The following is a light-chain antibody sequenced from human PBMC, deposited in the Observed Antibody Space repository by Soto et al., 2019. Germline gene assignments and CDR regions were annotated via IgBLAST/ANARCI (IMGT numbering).Light chain of an antibody. Sequence: QYALTQPPSASGSPGQSVTISCTGSSSDVGGYTFVSWYQQHPGKAPKVMIFEVSKRPSGVPDRFSGSKSGNTASLTVSGLQAEDEADYYCSSYAGSNTVVFGGGTKLTVL. J-gene: IGLJ2*01. CDR3: SSYAGSNTVV. V-gene: IGLV2-8*01. CDR1: SSDVGGYTF. CDR2: EVS.